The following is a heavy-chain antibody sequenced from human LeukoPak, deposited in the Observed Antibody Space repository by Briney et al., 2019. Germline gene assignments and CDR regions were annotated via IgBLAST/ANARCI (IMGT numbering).Heavy chain of an antibody. CDR3: ARVRYCGGDCHYFDY. V-gene: IGHV3-20*04. CDR2: INWNGGST. Sequence: GGSLRLSCAASGFTFNDHGMSWVRQVPGKGLEWVSGINWNGGSTGYADSVKGRFTISRDNAKNTLYLQMNSLRAEDTAVYYCARVRYCGGDCHYFDYWGQGTLVTVSS. CDR1: GFTFNDHG. J-gene: IGHJ4*02. D-gene: IGHD2-21*01.